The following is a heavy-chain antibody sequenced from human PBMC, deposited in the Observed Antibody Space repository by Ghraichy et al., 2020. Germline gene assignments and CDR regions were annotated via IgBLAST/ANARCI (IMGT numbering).Heavy chain of an antibody. V-gene: IGHV1-18*01. Sequence: ASVKVSCKASGYTFTSYGISWVRQAPGQGLEWMGWISAYNGNTNYAQKLQGRVTMTTDTSTSTAYMELRSLRSDDTAVYYCARDSSSRYSSGWYDAFDIWGQGTMVTVSS. J-gene: IGHJ3*02. CDR1: GYTFTSYG. CDR2: ISAYNGNT. CDR3: ARDSSSRYSSGWYDAFDI. D-gene: IGHD6-19*01.